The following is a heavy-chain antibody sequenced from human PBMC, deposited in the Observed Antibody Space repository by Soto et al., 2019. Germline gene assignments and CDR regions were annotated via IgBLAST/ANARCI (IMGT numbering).Heavy chain of an antibody. D-gene: IGHD2-15*01. J-gene: IGHJ3*02. V-gene: IGHV3-66*04. CDR1: EFTVSSNY. CDR2: IYSGGST. Sequence: PGGSLRLSCAASEFTVSSNYMSWVRQAPGKGLEWVSVIYSGGSTYYADSVKGRFTISRDNSKNTVYLQMNSLRAEDTAVYYCAPHVSCSGGSCQYDAFAIRGQGTMVTVSS. CDR3: APHVSCSGGSCQYDAFAI.